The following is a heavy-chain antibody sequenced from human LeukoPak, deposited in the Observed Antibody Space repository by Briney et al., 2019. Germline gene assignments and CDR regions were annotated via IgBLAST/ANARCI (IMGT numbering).Heavy chain of an antibody. J-gene: IGHJ4*02. Sequence: GGSLRLSCAASGFTFSSYSMNWVRQAPGKGLEWVSYISSSSSTIYYADSVKGRFTISRDNAKNSLYLQMNSLRAEDTAVYYCARDCSGPKCYCWGQGALVTVSS. CDR3: ARDCSGPKCYC. V-gene: IGHV3-48*04. D-gene: IGHD2-15*01. CDR1: GFTFSSYS. CDR2: ISSSSSTI.